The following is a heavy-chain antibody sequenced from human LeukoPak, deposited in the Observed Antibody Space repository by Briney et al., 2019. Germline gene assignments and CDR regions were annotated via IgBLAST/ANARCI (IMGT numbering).Heavy chain of an antibody. CDR1: GFSFSSYA. Sequence: PGGSLRLSCVASGFSFSSYAFSWVRQPPGKGLEWVSTISGSGGSTYYADSVKGRFTISRDNSKNTLYLQMNSLRAEETAVYYCAKSPVPKWSYYFDYWGQGTLVTVSS. CDR2: ISGSGGST. CDR3: AKSPVPKWSYYFDY. J-gene: IGHJ4*02. D-gene: IGHD2-15*01. V-gene: IGHV3-23*01.